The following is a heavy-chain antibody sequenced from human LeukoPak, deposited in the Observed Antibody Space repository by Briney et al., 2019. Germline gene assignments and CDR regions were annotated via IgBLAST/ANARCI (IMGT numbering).Heavy chain of an antibody. CDR2: LSGRGGST. Sequence: GGSLRLSCAASGFTFSSYAMSWVRQAPGKGLEWVASLSGRGGSTYYADSVNGRFTISRDNSKNTLYLQLNSLRAEDTAVYYCAKAFQLLYDPYYFDYWGQGTLVTVSS. V-gene: IGHV3-23*01. D-gene: IGHD2-2*02. J-gene: IGHJ4*02. CDR3: AKAFQLLYDPYYFDY. CDR1: GFTFSSYA.